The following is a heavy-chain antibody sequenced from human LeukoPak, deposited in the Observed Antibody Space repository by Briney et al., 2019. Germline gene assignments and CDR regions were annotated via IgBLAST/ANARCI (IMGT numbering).Heavy chain of an antibody. CDR2: MYNRGST. Sequence: SETLSLTCTVSGDSISNYYWSRIRQSPGKELEWIGYMYNRGSTIYNPSLKSRVTISTDTSKNQFSLRLTSVTAADTAVYYCARAEKAVTGTLDSWGQGTLITVSS. CDR3: ARAEKAVTGTLDS. J-gene: IGHJ4*02. D-gene: IGHD6-19*01. V-gene: IGHV4-59*01. CDR1: GDSISNYY.